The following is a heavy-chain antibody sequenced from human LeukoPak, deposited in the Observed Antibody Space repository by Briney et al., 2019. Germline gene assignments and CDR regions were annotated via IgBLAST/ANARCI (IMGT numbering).Heavy chain of an antibody. CDR3: ARDPDYVAFDI. Sequence: GGSLRLSCAGSGFSLSNYWMSWVRQAPGKGLEWVSYISSSSSTIYYADSVKGRFTISRDNAKNSLYLQMNSLRAEDTAVYYCARDPDYVAFDIWGQGTMVTVSS. V-gene: IGHV3-48*04. J-gene: IGHJ3*02. CDR1: GFSLSNYW. D-gene: IGHD4-17*01. CDR2: ISSSSSTI.